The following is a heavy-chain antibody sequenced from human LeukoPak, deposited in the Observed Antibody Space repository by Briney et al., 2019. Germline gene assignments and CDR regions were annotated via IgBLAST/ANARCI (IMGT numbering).Heavy chain of an antibody. V-gene: IGHV3-11*01. CDR1: GSTFSDYY. CDR3: AKDLFSGSGRAGNMDV. Sequence: GGSLRLSCAASGSTFSDYYMSWIRQAPGKGLEWVSYISSSGSTIYYADSVKGRFTISRDNAKNSLYLQMNSLGAEDTAVYYCAKDLFSGSGRAGNMDVWGNGTTVIVSS. CDR2: ISSSGSTI. J-gene: IGHJ6*03. D-gene: IGHD3-10*01.